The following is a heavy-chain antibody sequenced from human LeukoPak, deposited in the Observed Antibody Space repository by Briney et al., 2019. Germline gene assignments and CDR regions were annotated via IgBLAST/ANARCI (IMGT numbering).Heavy chain of an antibody. CDR2: IYPGDSTT. CDR1: GSSFNAYW. D-gene: IGHD3-3*01. J-gene: IGHJ5*02. CDR3: ACRKYYDTWSDP. Sequence: GESLQISCKGFGSSFNAYWIGWVRQVPGKGLEWMGIIYPGDSTTQYSPSFQGQVTISADKSTSTAYLQWSSLKASDTATYYCACRKYYDTWSDPWGQGTLVTVSS. V-gene: IGHV5-51*01.